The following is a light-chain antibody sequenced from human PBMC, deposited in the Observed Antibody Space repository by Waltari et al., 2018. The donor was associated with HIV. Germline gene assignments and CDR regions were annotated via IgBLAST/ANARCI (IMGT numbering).Light chain of an antibody. V-gene: IGKV1-12*01. CDR3: QQADSFPHT. J-gene: IGKJ2*01. CDR2: EAS. CDR1: QSVGTS. Sequence: DTQMTQSPSSVSASVGDRVSISCRASQSVGTSVAWYQQKPHRTPKLIIFEASRLQPGVPSRFSGSGSGTYFTLTISSLQPEDLATYYCQQADSFPHTFGQGT.